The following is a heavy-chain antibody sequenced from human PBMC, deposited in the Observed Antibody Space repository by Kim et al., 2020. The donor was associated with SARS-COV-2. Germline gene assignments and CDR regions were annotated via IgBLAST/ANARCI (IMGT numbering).Heavy chain of an antibody. CDR1: GGSISSYY. J-gene: IGHJ6*02. CDR3: ARLYDSSGYYPPYGMDV. Sequence: SETLSLTCTVSGGSISSYYWSWIRQPPGKGLEWIGYIYYSGSTNYNPSLKSRVTISVDTSKNLFSLKLSSVTAADTAVYYCARLYDSSGYYPPYGMDVWGQGTTVTVSS. CDR2: IYYSGST. D-gene: IGHD3-22*01. V-gene: IGHV4-59*01.